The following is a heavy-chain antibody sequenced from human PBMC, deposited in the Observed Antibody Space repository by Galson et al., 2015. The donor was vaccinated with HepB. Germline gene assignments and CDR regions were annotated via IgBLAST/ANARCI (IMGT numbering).Heavy chain of an antibody. V-gene: IGHV1-3*01. CDR1: GYTFINYA. CDR3: ARDTSMALYYFDY. D-gene: IGHD5-18*01. CDR2: INAGTGHT. J-gene: IGHJ4*02. Sequence: SVKVSCKASGYTFINYAMNWVRQAPGQGLEWMGWINAGTGHTKCSQRFQGRVTITWDTSASTAYMELSSLRSEDTAVYYCARDTSMALYYFDYWGQGTLVTVSS.